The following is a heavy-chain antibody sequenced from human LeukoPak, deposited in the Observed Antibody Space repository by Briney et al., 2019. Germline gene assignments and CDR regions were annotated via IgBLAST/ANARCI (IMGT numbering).Heavy chain of an antibody. D-gene: IGHD6-13*01. Sequence: SETLSLTCTVSGGSISSSSYYWGWIRQPPGKGLEWIGSIYYSGSTYYTPSLKSRVSISVDTSKNQFSLKLSSVTAADTAVYYCARHGYSSSWFDAFDIWGQGTMVTVSS. CDR1: GGSISSSSYY. V-gene: IGHV4-39*01. CDR2: IYYSGST. J-gene: IGHJ3*02. CDR3: ARHGYSSSWFDAFDI.